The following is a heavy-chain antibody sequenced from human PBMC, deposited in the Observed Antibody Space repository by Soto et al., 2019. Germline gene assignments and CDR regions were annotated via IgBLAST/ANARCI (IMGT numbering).Heavy chain of an antibody. CDR3: ANIAVAGTEVVPGV. J-gene: IGHJ4*02. CDR1: GFTFSSYS. CDR2: ISSSSSYI. V-gene: IGHV3-21*01. D-gene: IGHD6-19*01. Sequence: GGSLRLSCAASGFTFSSYSMNWVRQAPGKGLEWVSSISSSSSYIYYAGSVKGRFTISRDNAKNSLYLQMNSLRAEDTAVYYCANIAVAGTEVVPGVWGQGTLVTVSS.